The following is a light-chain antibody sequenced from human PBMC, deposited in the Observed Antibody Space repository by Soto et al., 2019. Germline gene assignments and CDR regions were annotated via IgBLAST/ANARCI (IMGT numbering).Light chain of an antibody. J-gene: IGLJ1*01. CDR2: EVT. V-gene: IGLV2-23*02. Sequence: QSVLTQPASLSGSPGQSITISCTGTSSDVGSYNLVSWYQQHPGKAPKLMISEVTQRPSGVSYRFPGSKSGNTASLTISGLQAEDEADYYCCSFAGSGILGVFGTGTKVTVL. CDR3: CSFAGSGILGV. CDR1: SSDVGSYNL.